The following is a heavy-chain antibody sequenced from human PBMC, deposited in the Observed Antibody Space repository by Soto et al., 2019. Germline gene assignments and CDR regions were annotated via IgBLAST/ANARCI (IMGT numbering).Heavy chain of an antibody. CDR1: GYSFTSYW. J-gene: IGHJ5*02. CDR2: IDPSDSYT. V-gene: IGHV5-10-1*01. Sequence: GESLKISCKGSGYSFTSYWISWARQMPGKGLEWMGRIDPSDSYTNYSPSFQGHVTISADKSISTAYLQWSSLKASDTAMYYCARRPDYYDSSGYSNWFDPWGQGTLVTVSS. CDR3: ARRPDYYDSSGYSNWFDP. D-gene: IGHD3-22*01.